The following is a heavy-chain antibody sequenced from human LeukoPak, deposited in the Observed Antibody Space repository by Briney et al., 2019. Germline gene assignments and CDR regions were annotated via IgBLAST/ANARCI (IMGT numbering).Heavy chain of an antibody. J-gene: IGHJ6*03. V-gene: IGHV3-15*01. CDR3: TTPSIAAAGRLGYMDV. CDR2: IKSKTDGGTT. CDR1: GSTFSNAW. Sequence: GGSLRLSCAASGSTFSNAWMSWVRQAPGKGLKWVGRIKSKTDGGTTDYAAPVKGRFTISRDDSKNTLYLQMNSLKTEDTAVYYCTTPSIAAAGRLGYMDVWGKGTTVTVSS. D-gene: IGHD6-13*01.